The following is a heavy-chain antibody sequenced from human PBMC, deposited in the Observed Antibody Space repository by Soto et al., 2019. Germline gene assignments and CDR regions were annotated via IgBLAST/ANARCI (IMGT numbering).Heavy chain of an antibody. CDR3: ARDSAMGYYDSSGDLTWFDY. J-gene: IGHJ4*02. V-gene: IGHV3-48*02. CDR2: ISSSSSTI. D-gene: IGHD3-22*01. Sequence: GSLRLSCAASGFTFSSYSMNWVRQAPGKGLEWVSYISSSSSTIYYADSVKGRFTISRDNAKNSLYLQMNSLRDEDTAVYYCARDSAMGYYDSSGDLTWFDYWGQGTLVTVSS. CDR1: GFTFSSYS.